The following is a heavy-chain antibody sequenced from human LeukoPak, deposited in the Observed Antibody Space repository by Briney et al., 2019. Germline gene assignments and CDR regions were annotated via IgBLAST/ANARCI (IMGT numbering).Heavy chain of an antibody. J-gene: IGHJ6*04. CDR2: IKQDGGEK. V-gene: IGHV3-7*01. Sequence: GGSLRLSCAASGFTFSSYWMSWVRQAPGEGLEWVASIKQDGGEKNYVDSVKGRFTISRDNAKNSLYLQMNSLRAEDTAVYYCAELGITMIGGVWGKGTTVTISS. D-gene: IGHD3-10*02. CDR1: GFTFSSYW. CDR3: AELGITMIGGV.